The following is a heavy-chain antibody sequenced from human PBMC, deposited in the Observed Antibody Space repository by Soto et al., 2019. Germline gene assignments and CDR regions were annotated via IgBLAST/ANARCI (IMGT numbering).Heavy chain of an antibody. J-gene: IGHJ4*02. V-gene: IGHV4-39*01. Sequence: SETLSLTCTVSGGSISSSSYYWGWIRQPPGKGLEWIGSIYYSGSTYYNPPLKSRVTISVDTSKNQFSLKLSAVTAADTAVYYCARGVYCSGGSCYNFDYWGQGTLVTVSS. CDR2: IYYSGST. CDR3: ARGVYCSGGSCYNFDY. D-gene: IGHD2-15*01. CDR1: GGSISSSSYY.